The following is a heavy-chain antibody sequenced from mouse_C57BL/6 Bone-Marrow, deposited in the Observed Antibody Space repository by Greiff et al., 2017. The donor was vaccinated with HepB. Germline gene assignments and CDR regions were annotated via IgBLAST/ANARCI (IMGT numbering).Heavy chain of an antibody. CDR1: GFSLTSYG. CDR3: ARNWPNMITGAMDY. CDR2: IWSGGST. Sequence: VQRVESGPGLVQPSQSLSITCTVSGFSLTSYGVHWVRQSPGKGLEWLGVIWSGGSTDYNAAFISRLSISKDNSKSQVFFKMNSLQADDTAIYYCARNWPNMITGAMDYWGQGTSVTVSS. V-gene: IGHV2-2*01. J-gene: IGHJ4*01. D-gene: IGHD2-4*01.